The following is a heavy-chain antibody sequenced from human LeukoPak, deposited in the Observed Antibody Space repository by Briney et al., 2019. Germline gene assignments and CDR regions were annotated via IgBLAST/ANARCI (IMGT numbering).Heavy chain of an antibody. Sequence: ASVKVSCKASGYTFTSYGISWVRQAPGQGLEWMGWISAYNGNTNYAQKLQGRVTMTTDTSTSTAYMELRSLRSDDTAVYYCARAKRGYRGYDFTEVIDYWGQGTLVTVSS. CDR3: ARAKRGYRGYDFTEVIDY. J-gene: IGHJ4*02. D-gene: IGHD5-12*01. CDR2: ISAYNGNT. V-gene: IGHV1-18*04. CDR1: GYTFTSYG.